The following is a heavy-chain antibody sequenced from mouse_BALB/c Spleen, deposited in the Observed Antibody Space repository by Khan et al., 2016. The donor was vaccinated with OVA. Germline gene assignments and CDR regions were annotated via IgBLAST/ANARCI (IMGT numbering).Heavy chain of an antibody. V-gene: IGHV5-17*02. J-gene: IGHJ4*01. CDR1: GFTFSSFG. CDR3: ARILGIYAMDY. CDR2: ISSGSSTF. D-gene: IGHD1-1*02. Sequence: EVELVESGGGLVQPGGSRKLSCAASGFTFSSFGMFWIRQAPEKGLEWVAYISSGSSTFYYADTVKGRFTISRDNPKHTLFLQMTSLRSEDTAMYYGARILGIYAMDYWGQGTSVTVSS.